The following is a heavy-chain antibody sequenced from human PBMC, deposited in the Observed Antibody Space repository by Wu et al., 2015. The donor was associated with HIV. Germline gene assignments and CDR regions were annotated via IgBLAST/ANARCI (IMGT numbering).Heavy chain of an antibody. CDR2: INPNSGGT. CDR1: GYTFTGYY. D-gene: IGHD3-22*01. J-gene: IGHJ3*02. Sequence: QVQVVQSGAEVKKPGASLKVSCKASGYTFTGYYMHWVRQAPGQGLEWMGWINPNSGGTNYAQKFQGRVTMTRDTSISTAYMELSRLRSDDTAVYYCARESGYDSSGYYIQDAFDIWAKGQWSPSLQ. V-gene: IGHV1-2*02. CDR3: ARESGYDSSGYYIQDAFDI.